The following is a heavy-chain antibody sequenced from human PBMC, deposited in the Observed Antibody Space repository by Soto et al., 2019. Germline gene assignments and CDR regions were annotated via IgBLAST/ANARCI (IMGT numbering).Heavy chain of an antibody. J-gene: IGHJ4*02. D-gene: IGHD5-12*01. CDR2: ISYDGSNK. CDR1: GFTFSSYG. Sequence: GGSLRLSCAASGFTFSSYGMHWVRQAPGKGLEWVAVISYDGSNKYYADSVKGRFTISRDNSKNTLYLQMNSLRAEDTAVYYCAKDSTEMATMVDYWGQGTLVTVS. CDR3: AKDSTEMATMVDY. V-gene: IGHV3-30*18.